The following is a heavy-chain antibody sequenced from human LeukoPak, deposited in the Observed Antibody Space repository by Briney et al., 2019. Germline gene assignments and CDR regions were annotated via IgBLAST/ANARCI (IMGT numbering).Heavy chain of an antibody. CDR1: GDSVSSNSAA. D-gene: IGHD6-13*01. CDR2: PYYRSKWYN. CDR3: ARDVPHSSSWYSGYFDL. J-gene: IGHJ2*01. Sequence: SQTLSLTRAISGDSVSSNSAAWNWIRQSPSRGLEWLVRPYYRSKWYNDYAVSVKSRITINPDTSKNQFSLQLNSVTPEDTAVYYCARDVPHSSSWYSGYFDLWGRGTLVTVSS. V-gene: IGHV6-1*01.